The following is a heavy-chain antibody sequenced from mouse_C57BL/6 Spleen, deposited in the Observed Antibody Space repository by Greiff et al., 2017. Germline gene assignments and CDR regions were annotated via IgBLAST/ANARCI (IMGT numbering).Heavy chain of an antibody. J-gene: IGHJ1*03. Sequence: DVHLVESGGGLVQPGGSLSLSCAASGFTFTDYYMSWVRQPPGKALEWLGFIRNKANGYTTEYSASVKGRFTISRDNSQSILYLQMNALRAEDSATYYCARSLTTVVSYWYFDVWGTGTTVTVSS. D-gene: IGHD1-1*01. CDR3: ARSLTTVVSYWYFDV. CDR2: IRNKANGYTT. V-gene: IGHV7-3*01. CDR1: GFTFTDYY.